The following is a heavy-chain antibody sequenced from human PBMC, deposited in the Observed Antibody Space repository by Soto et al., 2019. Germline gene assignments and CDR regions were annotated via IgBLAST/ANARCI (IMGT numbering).Heavy chain of an antibody. V-gene: IGHV1-69*01. D-gene: IGHD2-2*01. Sequence: QVQLVQSGAEVKKPGSSVKVSCKASGGTFSSYAISWVRQAPGQGLEWMGGIIPISGTANYAQKFQGRVTITADESTSTAYMDLSSLRSEDTAVYYCARSQGSSTSLEIYYYYYYGMDVRGQGTTVTVYS. CDR3: ARSQGSSTSLEIYYYYYYGMDV. CDR1: GGTFSSYA. CDR2: IIPISGTA. J-gene: IGHJ6*02.